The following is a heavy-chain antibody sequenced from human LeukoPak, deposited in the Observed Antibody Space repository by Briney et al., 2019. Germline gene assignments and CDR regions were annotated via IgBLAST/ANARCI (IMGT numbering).Heavy chain of an antibody. V-gene: IGHV4-34*01. J-gene: IGHJ4*02. D-gene: IGHD2-2*01. CDR3: ARDGDRRYCSSTSCYEDY. Sequence: SETLSLTCAVYGGSFSGYYWSWIRQPPGKGLEWIGEINHSGSTNYNPSLKSRVTISVDTSKNQFSLKLSSVTAADTAVYYCARDGDRRYCSSTSCYEDYWGQGTLVIVSS. CDR2: INHSGST. CDR1: GGSFSGYY.